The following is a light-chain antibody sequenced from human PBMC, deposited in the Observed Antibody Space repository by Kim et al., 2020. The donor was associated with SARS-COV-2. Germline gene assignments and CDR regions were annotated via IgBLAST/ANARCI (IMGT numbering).Light chain of an antibody. Sequence: GQSIAISCTATSSDFGGYNSVSWYQQHPGKAPKLIIYDVTNRPSGLSDRFSGSKSGSTASLTISGLQAEDEADYYCSSYAIGNIQMFGGGTKLTVL. V-gene: IGLV2-14*03. CDR1: SSDFGGYNS. CDR2: DVT. J-gene: IGLJ3*02. CDR3: SSYAIGNIQM.